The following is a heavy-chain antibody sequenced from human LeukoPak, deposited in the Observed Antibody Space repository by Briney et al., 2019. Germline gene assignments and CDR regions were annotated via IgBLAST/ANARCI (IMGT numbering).Heavy chain of an antibody. CDR1: GFTFSNYA. D-gene: IGHD2-21*02. V-gene: IGHV3-23*01. CDR3: AKDHANTPVVTN. CDR2: ITGTGATT. J-gene: IGHJ4*02. Sequence: GGSLRLSCAASGFTFSNYAMNWVRQAPGKGLECVSAITGTGATTFYADPVKGRFTVSRDNSKNTVDLQMNNLRVDDTAIYYCAKDHANTPVVTNWGQGILVSVSS.